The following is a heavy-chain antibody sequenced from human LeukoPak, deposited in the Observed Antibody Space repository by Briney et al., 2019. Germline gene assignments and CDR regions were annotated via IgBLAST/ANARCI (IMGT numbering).Heavy chain of an antibody. D-gene: IGHD2-15*01. V-gene: IGHV4-59*08. CDR3: ARSGYCSGGSCYSDAFDI. CDR1: GGSISSYY. Sequence: PSETLSLTCTVSGGSISSYYRSWIRQPPGKGLEWIGYIYYSGSTNYNPSLKSRVTISVDTSKNQFSLKLSSVTAADTAVYYCARSGYCSGGSCYSDAFDIWGQGTMVTVSS. J-gene: IGHJ3*02. CDR2: IYYSGST.